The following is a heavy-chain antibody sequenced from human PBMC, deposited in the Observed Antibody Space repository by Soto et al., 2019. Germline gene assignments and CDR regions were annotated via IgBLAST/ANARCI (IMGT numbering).Heavy chain of an antibody. V-gene: IGHV4-59*08. CDR2: IYYSGST. CDR3: ARLSTIFGVDHNDY. CDR1: GGSISSYY. Sequence: QVQLQESGPGLVKPSETLSLTCTVSGGSISSYYWSWIRQPPGKGLEGIGYIYYSGSTNYNPSLKSRVTISVDTSKNQFSLKLSSVTAADTAVYYCARLSTIFGVDHNDYWGQGTLVTVSS. D-gene: IGHD3-3*01. J-gene: IGHJ4*02.